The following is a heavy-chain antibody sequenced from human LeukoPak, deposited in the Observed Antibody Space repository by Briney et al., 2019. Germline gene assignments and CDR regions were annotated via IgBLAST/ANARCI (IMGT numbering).Heavy chain of an antibody. Sequence: GGSLRLSCAASGFSFSSHGMSWVRQAPGKGLEWVSGIIGGAGSTYYADSVKGGFTISGDNSKNTLFLQMNSLRAEDTAVYYCAHGAMYQLDYWGQGTLVTVSS. CDR1: GFSFSSHG. CDR3: AHGAMYQLDY. D-gene: IGHD2-2*01. J-gene: IGHJ4*02. V-gene: IGHV3-23*01. CDR2: IIGGAGST.